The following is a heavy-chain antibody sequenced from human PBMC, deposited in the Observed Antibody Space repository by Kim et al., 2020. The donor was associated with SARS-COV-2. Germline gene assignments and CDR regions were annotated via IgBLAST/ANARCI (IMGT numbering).Heavy chain of an antibody. V-gene: IGHV3-21*01. CDR2: ISSSSSYI. CDR3: ASLPAASSVSYYYYGMDV. J-gene: IGHJ6*02. Sequence: GGSLRLSCEASGFTFSSYSMNWVRQAPGKGLEWVSSISSSSSYIYYADSVKGRFTISRDNAKNSLYLQMNSLRAEDTAVYYCASLPAASSVSYYYYGMDVWGQGTTVTVSS. D-gene: IGHD2-2*01. CDR1: GFTFSSYS.